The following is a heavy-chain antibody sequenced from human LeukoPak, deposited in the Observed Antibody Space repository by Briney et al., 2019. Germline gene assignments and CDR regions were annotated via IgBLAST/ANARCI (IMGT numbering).Heavy chain of an antibody. CDR3: ARDAPSEFDGGNPIYDY. CDR2: IKQDGSEK. J-gene: IGHJ4*02. CDR1: GFTFSSYW. Sequence: GGSLRLSCAASGFTFSSYWMSWVRQAPGKGLEWVANIKQDGSEKYYVDSVKGRFTISRDNAKNSLYLQMNSLRAEDTAVYYCARDAPSEFDGGNPIYDYWGQGTLVTVSS. V-gene: IGHV3-7*01. D-gene: IGHD4-23*01.